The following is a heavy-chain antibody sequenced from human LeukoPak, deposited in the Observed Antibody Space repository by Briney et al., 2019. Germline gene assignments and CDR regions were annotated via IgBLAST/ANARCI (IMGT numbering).Heavy chain of an antibody. J-gene: IGHJ4*02. CDR2: ISGDHAT. CDR1: GFIFGHYA. CDR3: GKDTQGVRGNFLFEY. V-gene: IGHV3-23*01. Sequence: GGSLRLSCAASGFIFGHYAMSWVRQAPGKGLEWVAAISGDHATYDSDSLRGRLTISRDTSKNMLYLQMNGLRAEDSDVYYCGKDTQGVRGNFLFEYWGQGTLVTVSS. D-gene: IGHD3-10*01.